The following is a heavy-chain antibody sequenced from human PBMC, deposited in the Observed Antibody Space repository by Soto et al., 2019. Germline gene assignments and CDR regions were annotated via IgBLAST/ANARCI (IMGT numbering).Heavy chain of an antibody. Sequence: SEPLRHTYSVSGGNISDYYWRWIRQPPGKGLEWIGYIYYSGSTNYNPSLKSRVTISVDTSKNQFSLKLSSVTAADTAVYYCARLVDTAIYFLRGQGTLVTVSS. V-gene: IGHV4-59*08. D-gene: IGHD5-18*01. J-gene: IGHJ4*02. CDR3: ARLVDTAIYFL. CDR2: IYYSGST. CDR1: GGNISDYY.